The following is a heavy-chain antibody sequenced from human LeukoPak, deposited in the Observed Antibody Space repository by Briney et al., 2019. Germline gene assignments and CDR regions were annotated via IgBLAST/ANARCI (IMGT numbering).Heavy chain of an antibody. D-gene: IGHD5-18*01. V-gene: IGHV4-59*01. CDR3: AARKYSYVNY. CDR1: GGSISSYY. Sequence: SETLSLTCTVSGGSISSYYWSWIRQPPGKGLEWIGYIYYSGSTNNNPSLKSRVTISVDTSKNQFSLKLSSVTAADTAVYYCAARKYSYVNYWGQGTLVTVSS. J-gene: IGHJ4*02. CDR2: IYYSGST.